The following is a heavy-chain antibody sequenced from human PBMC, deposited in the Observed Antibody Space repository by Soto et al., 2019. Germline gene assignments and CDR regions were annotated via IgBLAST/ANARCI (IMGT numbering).Heavy chain of an antibody. Sequence: SETLSLTCGVSGGTVASNNWWSWVHQSPGRGLEWIGNVYHTGATNFNLSLQSRVTFSVAKSNIQSSLRLTSVTAADTAVYFCAREIVTAGGNNYFDPWGPGTVVTVSS. J-gene: IGHJ5*02. V-gene: IGHV4-4*02. D-gene: IGHD2-21*02. CDR2: VYHTGAT. CDR1: GGTVASNNW. CDR3: AREIVTAGGNNYFDP.